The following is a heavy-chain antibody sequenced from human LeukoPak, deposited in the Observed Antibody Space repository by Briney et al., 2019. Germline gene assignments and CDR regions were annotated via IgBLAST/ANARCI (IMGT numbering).Heavy chain of an antibody. D-gene: IGHD3-22*01. J-gene: IGHJ5*02. CDR2: MNPNSGNT. CDR3: AREYYYDSSAGGNWFDP. V-gene: IGHV1-8*01. CDR1: GYTFTSYD. Sequence: GASVKVSCKASGYTFTSYDINWVRQATGQGLEWMGWMNPNSGNTGYAQKFQGGVTMTRNTSISTAYMELSSLRSEDTAVYYCAREYYYDSSAGGNWFDPWGQGTLVTVSS.